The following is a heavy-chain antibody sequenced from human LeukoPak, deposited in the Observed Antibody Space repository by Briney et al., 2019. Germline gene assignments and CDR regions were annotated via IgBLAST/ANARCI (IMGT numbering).Heavy chain of an antibody. Sequence: GGSLRLACAASGFTLSNYWMHWVRQAPGKGLVWVSRINSGGSSTSYADSVKGRLTISRDNAKNTLYLQMNSLRAEDTAVYYCARGARYYPVDYWGQGTLVTVSS. V-gene: IGHV3-74*01. CDR3: ARGARYYPVDY. D-gene: IGHD3-22*01. CDR1: GFTLSNYW. J-gene: IGHJ4*02. CDR2: INSGGSST.